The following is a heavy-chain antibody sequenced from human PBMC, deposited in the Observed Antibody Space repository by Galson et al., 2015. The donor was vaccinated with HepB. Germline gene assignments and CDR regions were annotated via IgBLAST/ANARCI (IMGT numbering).Heavy chain of an antibody. V-gene: IGHV3-11*01. CDR1: GLIFSDYY. Sequence: SLRLSCAASGLIFSDYYMSWVRQAPGKGLEWVSYITSSGSVIYADSAKGRFTVSRDNDKNSLFLQMNSLRGEDTAVYYCATIPADRNGWYHHDSWGQGTLVTVSS. D-gene: IGHD6-19*01. CDR2: ITSSGSVI. CDR3: ATIPADRNGWYHHDS. J-gene: IGHJ5*01.